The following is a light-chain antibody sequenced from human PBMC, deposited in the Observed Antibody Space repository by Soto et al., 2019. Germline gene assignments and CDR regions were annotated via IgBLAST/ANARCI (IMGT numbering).Light chain of an antibody. CDR3: LLYYGGQLGV. CDR1: SGAVTSGNY. J-gene: IGLJ2*01. Sequence: QTVVTQDPSLTVSPGGTVTLTCAPSSGAVTSGNYPNWFQQKPGQAPRALIYSTNHKYSWTPARFSGSLLGGKAALTLSGVQPEDEADYYCLLYYGGQLGVFGGGTKLTVL. CDR2: STN. V-gene: IGLV7-43*01.